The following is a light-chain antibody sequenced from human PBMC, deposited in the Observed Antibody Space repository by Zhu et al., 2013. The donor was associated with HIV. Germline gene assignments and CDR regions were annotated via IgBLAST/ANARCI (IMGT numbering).Light chain of an antibody. Sequence: EIVLTQSPGTLSLFPGERVTLSCRASQSVSRDYLAWYQQKPGQAPRFLIYRASIRATGIPDRFSGSGSGTDFTLTISRLEPEDFAVYYCQQYGDSPPYTFGQGTKLEIK. CDR2: RAS. CDR3: QQYGDSPPYT. V-gene: IGKV3-20*01. J-gene: IGKJ2*01. CDR1: QSVSRDY.